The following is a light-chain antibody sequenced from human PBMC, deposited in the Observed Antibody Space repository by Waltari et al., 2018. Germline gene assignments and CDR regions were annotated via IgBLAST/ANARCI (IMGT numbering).Light chain of an antibody. CDR1: QSLLPRNGNTY. CDR2: GGS. J-gene: IGKJ2*03. CDR3: VQAVAFPYS. Sequence: DIVMTQTPLSLPITPGEPASIPCRSSQSLLPRNGNTYLHWFLQKPGQSPQLLIYGGSNRASGVPDRFSGSGSGTDFTLKISKVEAEDVGIYYCVQAVAFPYSFGQGTKVEI. V-gene: IGKV2-40*01.